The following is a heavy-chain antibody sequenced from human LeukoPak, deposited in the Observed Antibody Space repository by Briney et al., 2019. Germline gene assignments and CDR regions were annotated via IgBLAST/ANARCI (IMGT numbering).Heavy chain of an antibody. CDR3: ARSWRHCSGGSCYPIDY. CDR2: INPNSGGT. Sequence: ASVKVSCKASGYTFTGYYMHWVRQAPGQGLEWMGWINPNSGGTNYAQKFQGRVTMTRDTSISTAYMELSRLRSDDTAVYYCARSWRHCSGGSCYPIDYWGQGTQVTVSS. CDR1: GYTFTGYY. D-gene: IGHD2-15*01. V-gene: IGHV1-2*02. J-gene: IGHJ4*02.